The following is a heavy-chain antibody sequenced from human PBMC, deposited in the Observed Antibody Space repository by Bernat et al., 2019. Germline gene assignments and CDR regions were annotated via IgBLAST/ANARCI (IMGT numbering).Heavy chain of an antibody. CDR3: TTGAGHYDNAGVGY. D-gene: IGHD3-22*01. J-gene: IGHJ4*02. CDR2: IKTRPEGGTT. V-gene: IGHV3-15*07. CDR1: DFTFTNAW. Sequence: EVHLVESGGGLVEPGGSLRLSCVGSDFTFTNAWMNWVRQAPGKGLEWVGRIKTRPEGGTTDYAAPVKGRFTISRDDSKNTLYLQMNSMKTDDTAVYYCTTGAGHYDNAGVGYWGQGALATVSS.